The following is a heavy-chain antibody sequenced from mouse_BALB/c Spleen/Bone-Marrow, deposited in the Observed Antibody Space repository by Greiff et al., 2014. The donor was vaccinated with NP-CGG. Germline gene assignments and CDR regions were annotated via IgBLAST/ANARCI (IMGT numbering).Heavy chain of an antibody. J-gene: IGHJ2*01. Sequence: QVQLQQSGAELVKPGAPVKLSCKASGYTFTSYWMNWVKQRPGRGLEWIGRIDPSDSETHYNQKFKDKATLTVDKSSSTAYIQHSSLTSEDSAVYYCARNWVYFDYWGQGTTLTVSS. CDR1: GYTFTSYW. V-gene: IGHV1-69*02. CDR3: ARNWVYFDY. D-gene: IGHD4-1*01. CDR2: IDPSDSET.